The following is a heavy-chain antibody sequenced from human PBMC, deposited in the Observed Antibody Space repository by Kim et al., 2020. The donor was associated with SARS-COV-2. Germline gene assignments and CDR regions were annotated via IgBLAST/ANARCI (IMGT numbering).Heavy chain of an antibody. J-gene: IGHJ4*02. V-gene: IGHV1-2*06. CDR2: INPNSGGT. CDR1: GYTFTGYY. Sequence: ASVKVSCKASGYTFTGYYMHRVRQAPGQGLEWMGRINPNSGGTNYAQKFQGRVTMTRDTSISTAYMELSRLRSDDTAVYYCARDFGIQLWLFESDYWGQGTLVTVSS. D-gene: IGHD5-18*01. CDR3: ARDFGIQLWLFESDY.